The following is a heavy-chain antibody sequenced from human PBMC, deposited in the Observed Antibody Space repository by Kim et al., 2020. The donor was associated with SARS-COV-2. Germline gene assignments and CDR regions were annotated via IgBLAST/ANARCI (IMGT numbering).Heavy chain of an antibody. CDR1: GYTFTSYG. Sequence: ASVKVSCKASGYTFTSYGISWVRQAPGQGLEWMGWISAYNGNTNYAQKLQGRVTMTTDTSTSTAYMELRSLRSDDTAVYYCARGGDILTGYYLPHYFDYWGQGTLVTVSS. J-gene: IGHJ4*02. V-gene: IGHV1-18*01. D-gene: IGHD3-9*01. CDR3: ARGGDILTGYYLPHYFDY. CDR2: ISAYNGNT.